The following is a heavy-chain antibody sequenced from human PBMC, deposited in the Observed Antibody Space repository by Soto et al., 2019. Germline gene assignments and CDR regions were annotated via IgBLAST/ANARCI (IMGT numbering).Heavy chain of an antibody. V-gene: IGHV3-11*01. CDR1: GFSFSDYY. CDR2: IDFRSNSI. Sequence: GGSLRLSCAASGFSFSDYYMSWIRQAPGKGLEWVSYIDFRSNSIYYTDSVKGRFTISRDNSKNTLYLQMNSLRAEDTALYYCAKESYNRRTDFDYWGQGTLVTVSS. CDR3: AKESYNRRTDFDY. D-gene: IGHD3-10*01. J-gene: IGHJ4*02.